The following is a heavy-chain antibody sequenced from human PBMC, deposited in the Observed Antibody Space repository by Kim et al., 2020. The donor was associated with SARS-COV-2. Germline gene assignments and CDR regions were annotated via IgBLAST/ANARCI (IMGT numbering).Heavy chain of an antibody. CDR2: IYPGDSDT. V-gene: IGHV5-51*01. Sequence: GESLKISCKGSGYSFTSYWIGWVRQMPGKGLEWMGIIYPGDSDTRYSPSFQGQVTISADKSISTAYLQWSSLKASDTAMYYCARIPRARIAAAGSFYFDYWGQGTLVTVSS. CDR3: ARIPRARIAAAGSFYFDY. D-gene: IGHD6-13*01. CDR1: GYSFTSYW. J-gene: IGHJ4*02.